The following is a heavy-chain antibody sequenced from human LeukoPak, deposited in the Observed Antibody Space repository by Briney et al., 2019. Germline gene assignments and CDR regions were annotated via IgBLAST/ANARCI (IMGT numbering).Heavy chain of an antibody. V-gene: IGHV2-5*02. CDR2: IYWDGDS. J-gene: IGHJ4*02. Sequence: YGPTLVNPTQTLTLTCTFSGFSISTHGVGVGWIRQPPGKALEWLALIYWDGDSRYSPSLRSRLTITKDASKNQVVLTVTDVDPVDTATYFCAHSVALDYRSFDYWGQGTRVTVSS. D-gene: IGHD4-11*01. CDR3: AHSVALDYRSFDY. CDR1: GFSISTHGVG.